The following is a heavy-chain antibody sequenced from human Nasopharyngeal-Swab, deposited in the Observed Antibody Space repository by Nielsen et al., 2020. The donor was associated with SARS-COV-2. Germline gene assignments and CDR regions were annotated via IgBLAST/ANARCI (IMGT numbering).Heavy chain of an antibody. V-gene: IGHV4-34*01. CDR3: ARGRKLDYDILTDYYGGAFDI. D-gene: IGHD3-9*01. J-gene: IGHJ3*02. CDR2: INHSGST. Sequence: RQAPGKGLEWIGEINHSGSTNYNPSLKSRVSISVDTSKNQFSLKLSSVTAADTAVYYCARGRKLDYDILTDYYGGAFDIWGQGTMVTVSS.